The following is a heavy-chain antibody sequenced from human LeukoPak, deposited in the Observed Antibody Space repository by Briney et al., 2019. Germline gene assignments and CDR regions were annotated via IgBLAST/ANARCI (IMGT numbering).Heavy chain of an antibody. Sequence: SETLSLTCTVSGGSISSYYWSWIRQPPGKGLEWIGYIYYSGSINYNPSLKSRVTISVDTSKNQFSLKLSSVTAADTAVYYCATKRADYFDYWGQGTLVTVSS. CDR1: GGSISSYY. J-gene: IGHJ4*02. V-gene: IGHV4-59*01. CDR2: IYYSGSI. D-gene: IGHD6-25*01. CDR3: ATKRADYFDY.